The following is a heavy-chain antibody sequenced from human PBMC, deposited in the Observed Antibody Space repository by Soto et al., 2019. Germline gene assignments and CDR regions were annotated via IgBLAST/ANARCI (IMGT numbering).Heavy chain of an antibody. CDR3: ARDPIMITFGGVIVSRPFDP. Sequence: QVQLVQSGAEVKKPGSSVKVSCKASGGTFSSYAISWVRQAPGQGLEWMGGIIPIFGTANYAQKFQGRVTITADESTSTAYMELSSLRSEDTAVYYCARDPIMITFGGVIVSRPFDPWGQGTLVTVSS. V-gene: IGHV1-69*01. CDR1: GGTFSSYA. J-gene: IGHJ5*02. D-gene: IGHD3-16*02. CDR2: IIPIFGTA.